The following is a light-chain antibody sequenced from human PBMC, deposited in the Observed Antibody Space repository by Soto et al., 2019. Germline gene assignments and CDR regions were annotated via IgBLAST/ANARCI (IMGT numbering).Light chain of an antibody. Sequence: DIQMTQSPSTLSASVGDRVTITCRASQSISSWLAWYQQKPGKAPKLLIYKASSLESGVPSRFSGSGSGTEFPLTISSLQPDDFATYYCQQFNNYPLTFGQGTKVEIK. J-gene: IGKJ1*01. CDR2: KAS. CDR1: QSISSW. V-gene: IGKV1-5*03. CDR3: QQFNNYPLT.